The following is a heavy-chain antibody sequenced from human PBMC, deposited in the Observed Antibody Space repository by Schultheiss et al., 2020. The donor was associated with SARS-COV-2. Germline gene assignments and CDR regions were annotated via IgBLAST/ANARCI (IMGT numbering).Heavy chain of an antibody. V-gene: IGHV4-30-4*01. J-gene: IGHJ6*02. CDR1: GGSISSGNYY. CDR2: IYYSGST. CDR3: ARGAGRQVLLEYHYYGMGV. Sequence: SETLSLTCTVSGGSISSGNYYWSWIRQAPGKGLECIGYIYYSGSTYYSPSLKSRLTMSLDSSKNQFSLQLISVTAADTAVYYCARGAGRQVLLEYHYYGMGVWGQGTTVTVSS. D-gene: IGHD2-15*01.